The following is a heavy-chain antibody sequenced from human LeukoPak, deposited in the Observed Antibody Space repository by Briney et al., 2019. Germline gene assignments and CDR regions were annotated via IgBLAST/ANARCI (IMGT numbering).Heavy chain of an antibody. CDR2: IYVSGRI. D-gene: IGHD6-13*01. J-gene: IGHJ1*01. CDR1: GGSISNLY. V-gene: IGHV4-4*07. CDR3: ARDRGRIAAAGTLYFQH. Sequence: PSETLSLTCSVSGGSISNLYLSWIRQPAGKGLEWIGRIYVSGRIDYNPSLRSRVTMSVDTSKNQLSLRVRSVTAADTGVYYCARDRGRIAAAGTLYFQHWGQGTLVTVSS.